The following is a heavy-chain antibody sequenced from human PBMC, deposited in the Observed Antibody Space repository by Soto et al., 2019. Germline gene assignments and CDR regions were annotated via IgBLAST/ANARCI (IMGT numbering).Heavy chain of an antibody. Sequence: EVHVLESGGDLVQPGGSLRLSCAASGFTIRNYAMSWVRQAPGKALEWVSGISGSSDRTYYADSVKGRFTISKDTSSNTLYLQMNSLRVEDTAVYHCEGSWTWGQGTMVTVSS. CDR2: ISGSSDRT. J-gene: IGHJ3*01. CDR3: EGSWT. D-gene: IGHD5-12*01. V-gene: IGHV3-23*01. CDR1: GFTIRNYA.